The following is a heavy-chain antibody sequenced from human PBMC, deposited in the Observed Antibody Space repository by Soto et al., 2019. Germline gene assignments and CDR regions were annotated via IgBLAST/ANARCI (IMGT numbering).Heavy chain of an antibody. J-gene: IGHJ4*02. D-gene: IGHD2-15*01. CDR3: ARDLSSVVVAATPLDY. CDR1: GFTFSSYG. Sequence: PGGSLRLSCTASGFTFSSYGMHWVRQAPGKGLEWVAIIWYDGRNQYYADSVKGRFTISRDSSKNTLYLQMNSLRAEDTAVYYCARDLSSVVVAATPLDYWGQGTLVTVSS. CDR2: IWYDGRNQ. V-gene: IGHV3-33*01.